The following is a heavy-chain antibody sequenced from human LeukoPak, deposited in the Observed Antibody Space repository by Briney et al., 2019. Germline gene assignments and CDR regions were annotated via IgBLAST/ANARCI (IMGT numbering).Heavy chain of an antibody. V-gene: IGHV4-4*09. CDR1: DGSISSYY. CDR2: IYSRGST. D-gene: IGHD6-13*01. J-gene: IGHJ4*02. CDR3: ARARSAAGNFDY. Sequence: SETLSLTCAVSDGSISSYYWSWIRQPPGKGLEWIGYIYSRGSTNYSPSLKSRVTISSDTSKNQFSLKLISVTAADTAVYYCARARSAAGNFDYWGQGTLVTVSS.